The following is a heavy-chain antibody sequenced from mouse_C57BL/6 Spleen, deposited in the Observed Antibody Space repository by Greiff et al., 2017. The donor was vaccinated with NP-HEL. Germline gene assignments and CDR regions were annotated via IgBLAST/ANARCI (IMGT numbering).Heavy chain of an antibody. D-gene: IGHD1-1*01. V-gene: IGHV14-2*01. J-gene: IGHJ3*01. CDR3: AAYYYGSSPCAY. Sequence: EVQLQQSGAELVKPGASVKLSCTASGFNIKDYYMHWVKQRPEQGLEWIGRIDPEDGETKYAPKFQGKATITADTSSNTAYLQLSSLTSEEPAVYYGAAYYYGSSPCAYWGQGTLVTVSA. CDR1: GFNIKDYY. CDR2: IDPEDGET.